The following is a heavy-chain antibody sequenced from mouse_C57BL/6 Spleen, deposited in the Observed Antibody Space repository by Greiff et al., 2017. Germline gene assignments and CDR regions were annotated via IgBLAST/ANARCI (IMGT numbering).Heavy chain of an antibody. CDR1: GYAFSSSW. J-gene: IGHJ2*01. D-gene: IGHD4-1*01. V-gene: IGHV1-82*01. CDR2: IYPGDGDT. Sequence: QVQLQQSGPELVKPGASVKISCKASGYAFSSSWMNWVKQRPGKGLEWIGRIYPGDGDTNYNGKFKGKATLTADKSSSTAYMQLSSLTSEDSAVYLCAREEGGTWGYFDYWGQGTTLTVSS. CDR3: AREEGGTWGYFDY.